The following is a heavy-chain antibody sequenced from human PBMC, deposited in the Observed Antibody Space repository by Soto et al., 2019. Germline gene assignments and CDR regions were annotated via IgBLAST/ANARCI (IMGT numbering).Heavy chain of an antibody. V-gene: IGHV1-69*01. Sequence: QVQLVQSGAEVKKPGSSVKVSCKASGGTFSSFAFTWVRQAPGQGLEWMGGIIPIYGTPTYAQKFQGRVTITADESTTTSFMELSSLRSEDTALYFCARGFVTATHFFDSWGREPWSPSPQ. D-gene: IGHD2-21*02. CDR1: GGTFSSFA. CDR2: IIPIYGTP. CDR3: ARGFVTATHFFDS. J-gene: IGHJ4*02.